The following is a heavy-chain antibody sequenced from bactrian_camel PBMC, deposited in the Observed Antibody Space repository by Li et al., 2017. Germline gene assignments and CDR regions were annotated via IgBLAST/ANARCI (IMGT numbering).Heavy chain of an antibody. CDR2: IYTTDGST. CDR1: GYVYTNKC. Sequence: HVQLVESGGDSVQAGGSLRLSCVASGYVYTNKCMAWFRQAPGKEREGVAAIYTTDGSTDYADNVKGRFTISRDNTKNTVYLQMNSLKAEDTATYYCAADGPRSTARCAAIITYTPRYVGQGTQVTVS. D-gene: IGHD2*01. V-gene: IGHV3S53*01. J-gene: IGHJ4*01.